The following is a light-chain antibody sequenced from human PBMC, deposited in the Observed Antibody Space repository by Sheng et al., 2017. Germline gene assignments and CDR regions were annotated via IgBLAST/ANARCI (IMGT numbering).Light chain of an antibody. J-gene: IGKJ1*01. V-gene: IGKV1-39*01. CDR1: QSIRSY. Sequence: DIQMTQSPSSLSASVGDRVTITCRASQSIRSYLNWYQQKPGKAPKVLIYAASTLQSGVPSRFSGSGSGTDFTLTISSLQPEDFATYYCQQSYSTPWTFGQGPTVE. CDR3: QQSYSTPWT. CDR2: AAS.